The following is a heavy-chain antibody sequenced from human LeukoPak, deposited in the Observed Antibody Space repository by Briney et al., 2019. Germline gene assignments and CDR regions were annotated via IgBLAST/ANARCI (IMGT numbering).Heavy chain of an antibody. J-gene: IGHJ4*02. D-gene: IGHD5/OR15-5a*01. CDR1: GDTPSSTSAA. Sequence: SQTLSLTCALSGDTPSSTSAASNWIRQSPSRRLEWLGRTYYRTKLYNDYAASVKSRITINPDTSKNQFSLQLNSVTPEDTAVYYCAAIVSTIWYWGQGTLVTVSS. CDR3: AAIVSTIWY. CDR2: TYYRTKLYN. V-gene: IGHV6-1*01.